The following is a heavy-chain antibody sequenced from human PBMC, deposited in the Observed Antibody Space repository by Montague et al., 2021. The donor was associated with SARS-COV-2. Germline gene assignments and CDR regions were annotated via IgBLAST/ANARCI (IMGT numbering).Heavy chain of an antibody. CDR2: TYYRPKWYN. V-gene: IGHV6-1*01. Sequence: CAISGDSVSRIGAGCKWIRQYPSSGLEWLGRTYYRPKWYNDYAVSVKSRITINPDTSKNQISLQLNSVTPEDTAVYYCARTSASSDYWGQGTLVTVSS. D-gene: IGHD1-26*01. J-gene: IGHJ4*02. CDR1: GDSVSRIGAG. CDR3: ARTSASSDY.